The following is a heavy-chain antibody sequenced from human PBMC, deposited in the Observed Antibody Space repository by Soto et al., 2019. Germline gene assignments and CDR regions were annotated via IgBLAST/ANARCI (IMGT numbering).Heavy chain of an antibody. D-gene: IGHD3-10*02. CDR1: GGSISSYY. CDR2: IFYSGST. V-gene: IGHV4-59*01. CDR3: ASMIGDPVLSFDS. Sequence: QVQLQESGPGLVKPSETLSLTCPVSGGSISSYYWTWIRQPPGKGLEWFGFIFYSGSTSYNPSLKSRVTISIYASEYQFSLKLNSVTAADTAVYYCASMIGDPVLSFDSWGQGTLVAVSS. J-gene: IGHJ5*01.